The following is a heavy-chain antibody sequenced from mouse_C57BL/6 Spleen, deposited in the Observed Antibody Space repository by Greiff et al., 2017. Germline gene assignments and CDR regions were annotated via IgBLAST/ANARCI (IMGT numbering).Heavy chain of an antibody. Sequence: EVKLVESGPELVKPGDSVKISCKASGYSFTGYFMNWVMQSHGQSLEWIGRINPYNGDTFYNQKFKGKATLTVDKSSSTAHMELRSLTSEDSAVYYCARGNSYFDYWGQGTTLTVSS. V-gene: IGHV1-20*01. CDR3: ARGNSYFDY. J-gene: IGHJ2*01. CDR2: INPYNGDT. CDR1: GYSFTGYF.